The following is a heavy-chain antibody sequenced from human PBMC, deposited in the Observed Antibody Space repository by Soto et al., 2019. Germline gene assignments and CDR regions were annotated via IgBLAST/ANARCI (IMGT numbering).Heavy chain of an antibody. Sequence: GGSLRLSCTASGFTFGDYAMSWFRQAPGKGLEWVGFIRSKAYGGTTEYAASVKGRFTISRDDSKSIAYLQMNSLKTEDTAVYYCTRFRIAVAGTKDRYYYYMDVWGKGTTVTVSS. CDR1: GFTFGDYA. V-gene: IGHV3-49*03. CDR3: TRFRIAVAGTKDRYYYYMDV. CDR2: IRSKAYGGTT. D-gene: IGHD6-19*01. J-gene: IGHJ6*03.